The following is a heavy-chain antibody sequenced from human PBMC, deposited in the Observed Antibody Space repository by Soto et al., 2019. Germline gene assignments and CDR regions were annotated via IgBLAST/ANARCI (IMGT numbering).Heavy chain of an antibody. CDR1: GFTFSSYA. CDR2: ISGSGGST. J-gene: IGHJ4*02. D-gene: IGHD3-10*01. Sequence: EVQLLESGGGLVQPGGSLRLSCAASGFTFSSYAMSWVRQAPGKGLEWVSAISGSGGSTYYADSVKGRFTISRDNSKNTLYLQINNLRAEDTAVYYCAKDGLGFGELPYSDYWGQGTLVTVSS. V-gene: IGHV3-23*01. CDR3: AKDGLGFGELPYSDY.